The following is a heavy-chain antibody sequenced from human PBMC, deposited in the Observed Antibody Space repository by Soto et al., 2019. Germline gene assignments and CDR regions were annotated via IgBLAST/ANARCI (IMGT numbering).Heavy chain of an antibody. D-gene: IGHD3-3*01. CDR1: GGSISSYY. Sequence: SETLSLTCTVSGGSISSYYWSWIRQPPGKGLEWIGCIYYSGSTNYNPSLKSRVTISVDTSKNQFSLKLSSVTAADTAVYYCARVMYYDFWSGYNWFDPWGQGTLVTVPS. J-gene: IGHJ5*02. CDR3: ARVMYYDFWSGYNWFDP. V-gene: IGHV4-59*01. CDR2: IYYSGST.